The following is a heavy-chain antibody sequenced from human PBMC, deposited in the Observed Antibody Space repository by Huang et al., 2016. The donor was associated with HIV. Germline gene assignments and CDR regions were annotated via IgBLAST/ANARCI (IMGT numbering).Heavy chain of an antibody. CDR1: GGSISSGGYY. CDR3: ARDTDGGRTFDI. CDR2: IYYSGST. Sequence: QVQLQESGPGLVKPSQTLSLTCTVSGGSISSGGYYWSWIRQPPGKGLEWIVYIYYSGSTYYNPSLKSRVTISVDTSKNQFSLKLSSVTAADTAVYYCARDTDGGRTFDIWGQGTMVTVSS. D-gene: IGHD2-2*02. V-gene: IGHV4-30-4*08. J-gene: IGHJ3*02.